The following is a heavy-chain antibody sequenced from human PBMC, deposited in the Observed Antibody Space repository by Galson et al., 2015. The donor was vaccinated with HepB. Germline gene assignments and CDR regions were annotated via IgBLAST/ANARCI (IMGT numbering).Heavy chain of an antibody. J-gene: IGHJ5*01. D-gene: IGHD3-3*01. CDR2: IYPGDSDT. Sequence: QSGAEVKKPGESLKISCKGSEYDFAGYWIAWVRQMPGKGLEWMGIIYPGDSDTRYSPSFQGQVTMSADKSISTAYLQWSSLKASDTAIYYCVRRPITIFGVAENWFDTWGQGTLVTVSS. CDR1: EYDFAGYW. V-gene: IGHV5-51*03. CDR3: VRRPITIFGVAENWFDT.